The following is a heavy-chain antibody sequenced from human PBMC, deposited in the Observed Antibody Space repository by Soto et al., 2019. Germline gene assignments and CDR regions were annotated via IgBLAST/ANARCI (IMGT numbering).Heavy chain of an antibody. Sequence: QVQLVESGGGLVQPGGSLRLSCAASGFTFSRYGIHWVRQAPGKGLEWVAVISNDGSSTYFADSLKGRFTISRDISKNMLYRPMSSLRAADTAVYSCTKKSNDHYSTSKWAFDSWGQGSLVTVSS. V-gene: IGHV3-30*18. CDR1: GFTFSRYG. J-gene: IGHJ4*02. CDR2: ISNDGSST. CDR3: TKKSNDHYSTSKWAFDS. D-gene: IGHD1-26*01.